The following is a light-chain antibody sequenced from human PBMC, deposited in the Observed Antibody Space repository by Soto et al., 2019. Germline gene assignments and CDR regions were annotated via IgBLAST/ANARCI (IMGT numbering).Light chain of an antibody. J-gene: IGKJ4*01. CDR1: QSVNSN. Sequence: EKVMTQSPAALSVSPGERATLSCRASQSVNSNLAWYQRKPGHAPRLLLYGASTRATGIPARFSGSASGTEFTLTISSLQYEDSAVYYCQQYNDWPLTFGGGTKVEIK. V-gene: IGKV3-15*01. CDR3: QQYNDWPLT. CDR2: GAS.